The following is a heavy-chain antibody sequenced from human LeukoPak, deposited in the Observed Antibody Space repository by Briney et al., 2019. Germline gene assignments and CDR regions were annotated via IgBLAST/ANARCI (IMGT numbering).Heavy chain of an antibody. D-gene: IGHD2-2*01. CDR3: ARDLNAFNAFDI. J-gene: IGHJ3*02. CDR2: INPNSGGT. V-gene: IGHV1-2*02. Sequence: ASVKVSCKASGYTFTVYYMHWVPQAPGQGREWMGWINPNSGGTNYAQKFQGRVTMTRDTSISTAYMELSRLRSDDTAVYYCARDLNAFNAFDIWGQGTMVTVSS. CDR1: GYTFTVYY.